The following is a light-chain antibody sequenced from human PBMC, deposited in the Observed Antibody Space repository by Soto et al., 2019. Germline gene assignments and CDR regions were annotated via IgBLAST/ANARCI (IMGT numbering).Light chain of an antibody. CDR2: GAS. CDR3: QHYGSSVT. CDR1: QSVSSSL. V-gene: IGKV3-20*01. Sequence: EIVLTQSPGTLSLSPGKRATLSCRASQSVSSSLLAWYQQKPGQAPRLLIYGASSRATGIPDRFSGSGSGTDFTLTISRLEPEDFAVFYCQHYGSSVTFAQGTRLEIK. J-gene: IGKJ5*01.